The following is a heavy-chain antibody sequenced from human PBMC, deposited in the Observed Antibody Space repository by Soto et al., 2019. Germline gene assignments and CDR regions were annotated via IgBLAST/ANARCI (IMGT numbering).Heavy chain of an antibody. V-gene: IGHV3-33*01. D-gene: IGHD6-19*01. CDR3: SRDEYSSGTGYLQR. CDR2: IWYDGSNE. Sequence: QVQLVESGGGVVQPGRSLRLSCAASGFTFSSYGMHWVRQAPGKGLEWVALIWYDGSNEYYVDSVKGRFTISRDNSKNPLFLQMDSLRAEDRAMYYCSRDEYSSGTGYLQRWGQGTLVTVSS. J-gene: IGHJ1*01. CDR1: GFTFSSYG.